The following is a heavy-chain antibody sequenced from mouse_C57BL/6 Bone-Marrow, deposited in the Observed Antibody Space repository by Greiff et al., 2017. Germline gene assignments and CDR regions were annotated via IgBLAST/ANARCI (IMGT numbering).Heavy chain of an antibody. CDR1: GYTFTDYY. CDR3: AREELGVTSGY. Sequence: EVQLQQSGPELVKPGASVKISCKASGYTFTDYYMNWVKQSHGKSLEWIGDINPNNGGTSYNQKFKGKATLTVDKSSSTAYMELRSLTSEDSAVYYCAREELGVTSGYWGQGTTLTVSS. CDR2: INPNNGGT. J-gene: IGHJ2*01. D-gene: IGHD1-1*01. V-gene: IGHV1-26*01.